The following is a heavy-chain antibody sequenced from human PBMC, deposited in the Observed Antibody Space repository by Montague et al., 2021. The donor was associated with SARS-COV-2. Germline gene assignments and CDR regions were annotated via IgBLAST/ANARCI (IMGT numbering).Heavy chain of an antibody. CDR2: IYYSGXT. CDR1: GGSVGSSHYY. V-gene: IGHV4-39*01. J-gene: IGHJ5*02. CDR3: ARGLYNWNYEHWFDT. Sequence: SETLSLTCTVSGGSVGSSHYYWAWIRQPPGKGLEWIGTIYYSGXTXYXXXXRXRVTMDVDASTNQFSLKLLSVTAADTAVYFCARGLYNWNYEHWFDTWGQGTLVTVSS. D-gene: IGHD1-7*01.